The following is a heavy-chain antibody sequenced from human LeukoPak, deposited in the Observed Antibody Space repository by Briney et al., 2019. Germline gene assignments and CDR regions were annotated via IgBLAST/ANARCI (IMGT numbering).Heavy chain of an antibody. D-gene: IGHD6-6*01. Sequence: SQTLSLTCAISGDSVSSNSAAWNWIRQSPSRGLEWLGRTYYRSKWYNDYAVSVKSRITINSDTSKNQFSLQLNSVTPEDTAVYYCVRQYSTQDYGGMGVWGQGTTVTVSS. CDR2: TYYRSKWYN. CDR3: VRQYSTQDYGGMGV. J-gene: IGHJ6*02. CDR1: GDSVSSNSAA. V-gene: IGHV6-1*01.